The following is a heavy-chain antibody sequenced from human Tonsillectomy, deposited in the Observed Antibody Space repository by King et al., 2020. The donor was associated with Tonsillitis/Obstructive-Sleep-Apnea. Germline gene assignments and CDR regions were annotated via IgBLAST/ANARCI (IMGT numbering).Heavy chain of an antibody. CDR2: ITWNSGSI. Sequence: VQLVESGGDLVQPSRSLRLSCEASGFTFDDYAMHWVRQAPGKGLEWVSGITWNSGSIHYADSVKGRFTISRDNDKNSLYLQMNSLGAEDTALYYCAKDTRNWNTENAFDVWGQGTMVTVSS. V-gene: IGHV3-9*01. D-gene: IGHD1/OR15-1a*01. J-gene: IGHJ3*01. CDR3: AKDTRNWNTENAFDV. CDR1: GFTFDDYA.